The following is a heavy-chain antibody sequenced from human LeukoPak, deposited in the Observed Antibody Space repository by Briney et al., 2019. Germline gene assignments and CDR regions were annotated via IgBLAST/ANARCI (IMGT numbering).Heavy chain of an antibody. J-gene: IGHJ6*03. CDR3: AREGQDYDILTGWRDYYYMDV. Sequence: PGGSLRLSCAASGFTFNRYWMTWVRQAPGKGLEWVSGINWNGGSTGYADSVKGRFTISRDNAKNSLYLQMNSLRAEDTALYYCAREGQDYDILTGWRDYYYMDVWGKGTTVTVSS. V-gene: IGHV3-20*04. CDR2: INWNGGST. D-gene: IGHD3-9*01. CDR1: GFTFNRYW.